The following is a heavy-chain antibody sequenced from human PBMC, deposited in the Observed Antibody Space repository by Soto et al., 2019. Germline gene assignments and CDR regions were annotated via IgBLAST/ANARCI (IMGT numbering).Heavy chain of an antibody. CDR3: ARQGDQLLWVGYFDY. J-gene: IGHJ4*02. Sequence: QLQLQESGPGLVKPSETLSLTCTVSGGSISSSSYYWGWIRQPPGKGLEWIGSIYYSGSTYYNPSLKSRVTISVDTSKNQFSLKLSSVTAADTAVYYCARQGDQLLWVGYFDYWGQGTLVTVSS. CDR2: IYYSGST. V-gene: IGHV4-39*01. D-gene: IGHD2-2*01. CDR1: GGSISSSSYY.